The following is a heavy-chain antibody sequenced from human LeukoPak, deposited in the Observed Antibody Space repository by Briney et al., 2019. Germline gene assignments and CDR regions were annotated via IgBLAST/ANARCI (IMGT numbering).Heavy chain of an antibody. V-gene: IGHV3-23*01. CDR1: GFTFSDYY. CDR3: ARVPFNFAPTPFDY. J-gene: IGHJ4*02. Sequence: GGSLRLSCAASGFTFSDYYMSWIRQAPGKGLEWVSAISGSGGSTYYADSVKGRFTISRDNSKNTLYLQMNSLRAEDTAVYYCARVPFNFAPTPFDYWGQGTLVTVSS. CDR2: ISGSGGST. D-gene: IGHD2-15*01.